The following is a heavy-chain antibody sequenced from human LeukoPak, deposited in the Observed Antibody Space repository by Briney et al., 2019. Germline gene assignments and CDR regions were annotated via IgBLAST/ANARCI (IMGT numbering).Heavy chain of an antibody. CDR2: ISNFGDII. CDR3: AKDSAFYYIDV. Sequence: GGSLRLSCAASGFTFSNYEMNWVRQAPGKGLEWISHISNFGDIIHYADSVEGRFTISRDNDKNSIYLQMNSLRAEDTAEYYCAKDSAFYYIDVWSKGTTVIISS. J-gene: IGHJ6*03. V-gene: IGHV3-48*03. CDR1: GFTFSNYE. D-gene: IGHD3-10*01.